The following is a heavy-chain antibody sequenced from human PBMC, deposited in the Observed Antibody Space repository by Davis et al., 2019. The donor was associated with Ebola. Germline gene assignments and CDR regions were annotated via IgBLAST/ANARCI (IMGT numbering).Heavy chain of an antibody. J-gene: IGHJ4*02. CDR1: GFTFNSFA. CDR2: ISGSGGST. V-gene: IGHV3-23*01. CDR3: AKDSAMIVVVTGSLDY. D-gene: IGHD3-22*01. Sequence: GESLKISCVASGFTFNSFAMAWVRQAPGKGLEWVSAISGSGGSTYYADSVKGRFTISRDNSKNTLYLQMNSLRAEDTAVYYCAKDSAMIVVVTGSLDYWGQGTLVTVSS.